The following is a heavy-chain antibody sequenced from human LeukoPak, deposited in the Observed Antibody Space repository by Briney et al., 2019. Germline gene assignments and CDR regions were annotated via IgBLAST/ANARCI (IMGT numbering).Heavy chain of an antibody. Sequence: QPGRSLRLSCAASGFTFDDYAMHWVRHAPGKGLEWVSGISWNSGSIGYADSVKGRFTISRDNAKNSLYLQMNSLRAGDTAVYYCAKAGRPYYYYYGMDVWGQGTTVTVSS. V-gene: IGHV3-9*01. D-gene: IGHD1-1*01. CDR2: ISWNSGSI. J-gene: IGHJ6*02. CDR1: GFTFDDYA. CDR3: AKAGRPYYYYYGMDV.